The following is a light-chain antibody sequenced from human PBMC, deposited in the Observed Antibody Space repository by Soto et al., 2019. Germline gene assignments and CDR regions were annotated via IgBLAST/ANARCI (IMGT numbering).Light chain of an antibody. V-gene: IGLV2-23*01. J-gene: IGLJ3*02. CDR3: CSYAGSRTWV. CDR2: EGS. Sequence: QSALTQPASVSGSPGQSITISCTAISSDVGSYNLVSWYQQHPGKAPKLMIYEGSKRPSGVSNRFSGSKSGNTASLPISGLQAEDEADYYCCSYAGSRTWVFGGGTQLTVL. CDR1: SSDVGSYNL.